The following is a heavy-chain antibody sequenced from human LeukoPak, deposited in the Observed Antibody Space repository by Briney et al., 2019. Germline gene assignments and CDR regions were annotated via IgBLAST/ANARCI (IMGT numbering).Heavy chain of an antibody. V-gene: IGHV4-39*01. CDR1: GDSISSSSYY. CDR2: IYYSGST. J-gene: IGHJ5*02. D-gene: IGHD5-24*01. Sequence: SETLSLTCTVSGDSISSSSYYWGWIRQPPGKGLEWIGSIYYSGSTYYNPSLKSRVTISVDTSKNQFSLKLSSVTAADTAVYYCARRRDGYNLGFDPWGQGTLVTVSS. CDR3: ARRRDGYNLGFDP.